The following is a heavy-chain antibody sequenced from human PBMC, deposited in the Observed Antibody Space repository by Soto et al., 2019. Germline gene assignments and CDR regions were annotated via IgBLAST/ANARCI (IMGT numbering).Heavy chain of an antibody. CDR3: EREWNERSGGIGYYFDY. V-gene: IGHV6-1*01. D-gene: IGHD1-1*01. J-gene: IGHJ4*01. CDR1: GDTVSTEISA. CDR2: TYYRSKWYN. Sequence: WQPLLFPCALSGDTVSTEISAGNCMNPPPSRGLEWLVSTYYRSKWYNDYAVSLKSRITINPDISKNQFSLQLHSVTPETRVVCYCEREWNERSGGIGYYFDYWGPETMVTVSS.